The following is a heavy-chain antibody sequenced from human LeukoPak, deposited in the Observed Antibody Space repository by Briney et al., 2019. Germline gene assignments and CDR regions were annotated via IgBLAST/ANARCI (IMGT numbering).Heavy chain of an antibody. J-gene: IGHJ6*02. CDR2: IYDSGST. CDR1: GGSLRSSYYY. D-gene: IGHD2-2*01. CDR3: ASTASDCSSTSCYWGRYYYYGMDV. V-gene: IGHV4-39*01. Sequence: SETLSLTCTVSGGSLRSSYYYWGWIRQPPGKGLEWIGSIYDSGSTYYNPSLKSRVTISVDTSKNQFSLKLNSVTAADTAVYYCASTASDCSSTSCYWGRYYYYGMDVWGQGTTVTVSS.